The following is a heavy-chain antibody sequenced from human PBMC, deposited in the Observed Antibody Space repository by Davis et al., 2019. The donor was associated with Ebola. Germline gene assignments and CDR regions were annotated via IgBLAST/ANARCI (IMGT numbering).Heavy chain of an antibody. D-gene: IGHD3-3*01. J-gene: IGHJ5*02. CDR2: IYYSGST. V-gene: IGHV4-59*12. CDR1: GGSISSYY. CDR3: ARGTAFFGVYWFDP. Sequence: MPSETLSLTCTVSGGSISSYYWSWIRQPPGKGLEWIGNIYYSGSTYYNPSLKSRVTISVDTSKNQFSLKLSSVTAADTAVYYCARGTAFFGVYWFDPWGQGTLVTVSS.